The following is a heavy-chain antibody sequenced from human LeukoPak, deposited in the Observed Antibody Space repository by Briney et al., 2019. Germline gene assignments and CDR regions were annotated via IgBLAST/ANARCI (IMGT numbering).Heavy chain of an antibody. CDR1: GYSFINYG. CDR2: MNVGNGDT. Sequence: ASVKVSCKASGYSFINYGLSWMRQAPGQGLEWMGWMNVGNGDTNYAQRLQGRVTMTADTSTSTAYMELRSLTSDDTAVYYCARGGGWYAGIDYWGQGTLVTVSS. CDR3: ARGGGWYAGIDY. D-gene: IGHD6-19*01. V-gene: IGHV1-18*01. J-gene: IGHJ4*02.